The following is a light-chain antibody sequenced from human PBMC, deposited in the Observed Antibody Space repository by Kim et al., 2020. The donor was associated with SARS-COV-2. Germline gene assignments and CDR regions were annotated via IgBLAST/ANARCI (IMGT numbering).Light chain of an antibody. CDR1: QSISTN. V-gene: IGKV3-15*01. J-gene: IGKJ1*01. CDR2: RSS. Sequence: SPGETATLSCRASQSISTNLAWYQQRPGQAPRLVIYRSSTRATGVPARFSGGGSGTEFTLTISSLQSEDFAVYYCQQYDDWPPWTFGQGTKVDIK. CDR3: QQYDDWPPWT.